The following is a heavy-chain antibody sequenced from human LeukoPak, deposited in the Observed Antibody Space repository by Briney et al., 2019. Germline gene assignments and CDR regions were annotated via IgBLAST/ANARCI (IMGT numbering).Heavy chain of an antibody. D-gene: IGHD4-11*01. V-gene: IGHV3-30*09. CDR3: AKVAVTTGNYYYYMDV. CDR1: GFTFSSYA. Sequence: GGSLRLSCAASGFTFSSYAMHWVRQAPGKGLEWVAVISYDGSNKYYADSVKGRFAISRDNSKNTLYLQMNSLRAEDTAVYYCAKVAVTTGNYYYYMDVWGKGTTVTVSS. CDR2: ISYDGSNK. J-gene: IGHJ6*03.